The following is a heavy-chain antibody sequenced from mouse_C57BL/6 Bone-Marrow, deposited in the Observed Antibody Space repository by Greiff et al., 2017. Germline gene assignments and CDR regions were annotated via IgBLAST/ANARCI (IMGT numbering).Heavy chain of an antibody. J-gene: IGHJ2*01. CDR2: ISSGGSYT. CDR3: ARGAVTTVVATSFDY. Sequence: EVQLQESGGDLVKPGGSLKLSCAASGFTFSSYGMSWVRQTPDKRLEWVATISSGGSYTYYPDSVKGRFTISRDNAKNTLYLQRSSLKSEDTAMYYCARGAVTTVVATSFDYWGQGTTLTVSS. V-gene: IGHV5-6*01. CDR1: GFTFSSYG. D-gene: IGHD1-1*01.